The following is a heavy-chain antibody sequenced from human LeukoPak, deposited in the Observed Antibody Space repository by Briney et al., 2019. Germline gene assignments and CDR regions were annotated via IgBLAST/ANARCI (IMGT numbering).Heavy chain of an antibody. V-gene: IGHV3-33*06. CDR3: AKRSAVGGYFDY. D-gene: IGHD3-3*01. CDR2: MRYDGSNE. J-gene: IGHJ4*02. CDR1: GVMFTSYG. Sequence: GGSPRLSCVASGVMFTSYGMNWGRQAPGKGLEWVAGMRYDGSNEYYADSVKGRFTISRDNSKNTVYLQMNSLRAEDTAVYYCAKRSAVGGYFDYWGQGTLVTVTS.